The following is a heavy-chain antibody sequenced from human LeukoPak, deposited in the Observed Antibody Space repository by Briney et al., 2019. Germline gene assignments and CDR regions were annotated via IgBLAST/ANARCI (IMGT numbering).Heavy chain of an antibody. CDR2: IKQDGSKK. V-gene: IGHV3-7*03. J-gene: IGHJ5*02. CDR3: ARGVIAAAGGNNWFDP. CDR1: GFPFSSYW. Sequence: GGSLRLSCVASGFPFSSYWMTWVRQAPGKGLEWVANIKQDGSKKSYVDSVKGRFTISRDNAKNSLYLQMNSLRAEDTAIYYCARGVIAAAGGNNWFDPWGQGTLVTVSS. D-gene: IGHD6-13*01.